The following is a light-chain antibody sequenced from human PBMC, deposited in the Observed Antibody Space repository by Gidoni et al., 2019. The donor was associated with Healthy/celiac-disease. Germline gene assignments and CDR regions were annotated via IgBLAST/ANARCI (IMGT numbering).Light chain of an antibody. CDR2: GAS. CDR1: QSVSIN. J-gene: IGKJ1*01. V-gene: IGKV3-15*01. CDR3: QQYNNWPPWT. Sequence: EIVMTQSPDTMSVSPGVRATLSCRASQSVSINLAGYQQTPGQAPSLLIYGASTRATGIHARFSGSRCATEFTLTISSLQSDDFAVYYCQQYNNWPPWTFGQGTKVEIK.